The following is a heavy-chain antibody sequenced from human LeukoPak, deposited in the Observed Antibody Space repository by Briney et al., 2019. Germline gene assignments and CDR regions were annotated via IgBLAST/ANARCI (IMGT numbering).Heavy chain of an antibody. CDR3: ATECYDSSGYHWYFDL. CDR2: FDPEDGET. Sequence: ASVKVSCKVSGYTLTELSMHWVRQAPGKGLEWMGGFDPEDGETIYAQKFQGRVTMTEDTSTDTAYMELSSLRSEDTAVYYCATECYDSSGYHWYFDLWGRGTLVTVSS. D-gene: IGHD3-22*01. J-gene: IGHJ2*01. V-gene: IGHV1-24*01. CDR1: GYTLTELS.